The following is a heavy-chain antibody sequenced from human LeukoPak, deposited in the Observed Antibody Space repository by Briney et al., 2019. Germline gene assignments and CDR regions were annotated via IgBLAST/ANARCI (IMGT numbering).Heavy chain of an antibody. Sequence: GASVKVSCKVSGYTLTELSMHWVRQAPGKGLEWMGGFDPEVGETIYAQKFQGKVTMTEDTSTDTAYMELSSLRSEDTAVYYCATPYGIVGADDAFDIWGQGTMVTVSS. J-gene: IGHJ3*02. D-gene: IGHD1-26*01. CDR2: FDPEVGET. CDR3: ATPYGIVGADDAFDI. V-gene: IGHV1-24*01. CDR1: GYTLTELS.